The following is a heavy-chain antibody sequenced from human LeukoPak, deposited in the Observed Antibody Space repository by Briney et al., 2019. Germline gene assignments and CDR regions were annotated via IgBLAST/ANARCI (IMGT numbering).Heavy chain of an antibody. J-gene: IGHJ2*01. V-gene: IGHV1-8*01. CDR3: ANPWGLGWYFDL. CDR1: GYTFTSYD. CDR2: MNPNSGNT. D-gene: IGHD7-27*01. Sequence: ASVKVSCKASGYTFTSYDINWVRQATGQGLEWMGWMNPNSGNTGYAQKFQGRVTMTRNTSISTAYMELNSLRAGDTALYYCANPWGLGWYFDLWGRGTLVTVSS.